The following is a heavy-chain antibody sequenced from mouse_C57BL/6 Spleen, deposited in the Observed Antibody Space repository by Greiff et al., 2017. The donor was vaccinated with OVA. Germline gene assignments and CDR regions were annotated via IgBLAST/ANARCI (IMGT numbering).Heavy chain of an antibody. CDR3: ARDYDGYPFAY. J-gene: IGHJ3*01. CDR2: IDPSDSYT. Sequence: QVQLQQPGAELVMPGASVKLSCKASGYTFTSYWMHWVKQRPGQGLEWIGEIDPSDSYTNYNQKFKGKSTLTVDKSSSTAYMQLSSLTSEASAVYYCARDYDGYPFAYWGQGTLVTVSA. V-gene: IGHV1-69*01. CDR1: GYTFTSYW. D-gene: IGHD2-3*01.